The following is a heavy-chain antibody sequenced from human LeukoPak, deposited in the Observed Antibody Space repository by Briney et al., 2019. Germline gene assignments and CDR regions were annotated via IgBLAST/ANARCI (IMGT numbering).Heavy chain of an antibody. D-gene: IGHD6-19*01. V-gene: IGHV1-2*02. CDR1: VYTFTAYY. Sequence: ASVNVSCTASVYTFTAYYMHWVRQAPGQGLEWMGWINPNSGGTNYAQKFQGRVTMTRDTSISTAYMELSRLRSDDTAVYYCARDPGIAVAGMLDYWGQGTLVTVSS. CDR3: ARDPGIAVAGMLDY. J-gene: IGHJ4*02. CDR2: INPNSGGT.